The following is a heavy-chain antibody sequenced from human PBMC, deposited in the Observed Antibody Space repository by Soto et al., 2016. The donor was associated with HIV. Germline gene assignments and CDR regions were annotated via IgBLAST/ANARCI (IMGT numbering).Heavy chain of an antibody. Sequence: EVQLLESGGDLVQPGGSLRLSCAASGFTFSTYAMSWVRQAPGEGLEWVSTSSASGGNTYYADSVKGRFTISRDNSKNTLYLQMNGLRADDTAVYYCVKDQVGSHGVGYWGQGTLVTVSS. J-gene: IGHJ4*02. V-gene: IGHV3-23*01. CDR1: GFTFSTYA. D-gene: IGHD1-26*01. CDR3: VKDQVGSHGVGY. CDR2: SSASGGNT.